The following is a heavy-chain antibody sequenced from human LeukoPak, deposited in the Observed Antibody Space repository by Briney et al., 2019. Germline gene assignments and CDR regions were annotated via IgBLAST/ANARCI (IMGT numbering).Heavy chain of an antibody. V-gene: IGHV3-53*01. CDR2: IHKNAIT. Sequence: GASLRISCAASGFTVSSNYMTWVRQAPGKRLQWVSVIHKNAITYYADTVKGRFTISRDNSKNMVYLQMNSLRAEDTAVYYCAREYSGYDLAFDYWGQGTLVTVSS. J-gene: IGHJ4*02. CDR1: GFTVSSNY. D-gene: IGHD5-12*01. CDR3: AREYSGYDLAFDY.